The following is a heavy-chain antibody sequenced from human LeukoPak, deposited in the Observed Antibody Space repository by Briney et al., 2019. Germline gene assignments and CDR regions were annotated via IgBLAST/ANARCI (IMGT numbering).Heavy chain of an antibody. V-gene: IGHV3-9*01. CDR1: GFTFDDYA. CDR3: AKDSSTVIAYNWFDP. D-gene: IGHD4-17*01. CDR2: ISWNSGSI. J-gene: IGHJ5*02. Sequence: GGSLRLSCAASGFTFDDYAMHWVRQAPGKGLEWVSGISWNSGSIGYADSVKGRFTISRDNAKNSLYLQMNSLRAEDTALYYCAKDSSTVIAYNWFDPWGQGTLVTVSS.